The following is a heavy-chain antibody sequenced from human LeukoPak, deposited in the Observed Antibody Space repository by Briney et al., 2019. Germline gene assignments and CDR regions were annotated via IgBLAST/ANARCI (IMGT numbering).Heavy chain of an antibody. CDR3: ARDYSGYSYGRDYYYGMDV. CDR2: ISAYNGNT. D-gene: IGHD5-18*01. J-gene: IGHJ6*02. V-gene: IGHV1-18*01. CDR1: GYTFTSYG. Sequence: GASVKVSCKASGYTFTSYGISWVRQAPGQGLEWMGWISAYNGNTNYAQKLQGRVTMTTDTSTSTAYMELSSLRSEDTAVYYCARDYSGYSYGRDYYYGMDVWGQGTTVTVSS.